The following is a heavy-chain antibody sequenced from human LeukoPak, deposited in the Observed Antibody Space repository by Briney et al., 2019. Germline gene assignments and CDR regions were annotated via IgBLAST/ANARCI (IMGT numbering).Heavy chain of an antibody. D-gene: IGHD2-2*01. J-gene: IGHJ4*02. CDR2: IISISSYT. Sequence: GGSLRLSCAASGFTFSDYYMSWIRQAPGKGLGWVSYIISISSYTNYADSVKGRFTISRDNAKNSLYLQMNSLRAEDTAVYYCAINSIVVPAAMDFDYWGQGTLVTVSS. CDR3: AINSIVVPAAMDFDY. CDR1: GFTFSDYY. V-gene: IGHV3-11*06.